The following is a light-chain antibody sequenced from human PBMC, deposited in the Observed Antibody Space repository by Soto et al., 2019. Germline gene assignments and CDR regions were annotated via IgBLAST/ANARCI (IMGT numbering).Light chain of an antibody. V-gene: IGKV1-5*01. CDR1: QIISSW. CDR3: QQYNSYPWT. CDR2: DAS. Sequence: DIQMTQSPSTLSASVGDRVTITCRASQIISSWLAWYQQKPGKTPKLLIYDASSLESGVPSRFSGSGSGTEFALTISGLQPDDFATYYCQQYNSYPWTFGQGTKVDI. J-gene: IGKJ1*01.